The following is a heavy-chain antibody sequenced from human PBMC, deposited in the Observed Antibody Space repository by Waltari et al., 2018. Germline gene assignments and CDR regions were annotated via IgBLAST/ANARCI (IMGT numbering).Heavy chain of an antibody. J-gene: IGHJ3*02. Sequence: QVQLVESGGGVVQPGRSLRLSCAASGFTFSSYAMHWVRQAPGKGLEWVAVISYDGSNKYYADSVKGRFTISRDNSKNTLYLQMNSLRAEDTAVYYCTRSPSIAVAGSHAFDIWGQGTMVTVSS. V-gene: IGHV3-30*07. CDR1: GFTFSSYA. CDR3: TRSPSIAVAGSHAFDI. D-gene: IGHD6-19*01. CDR2: ISYDGSNK.